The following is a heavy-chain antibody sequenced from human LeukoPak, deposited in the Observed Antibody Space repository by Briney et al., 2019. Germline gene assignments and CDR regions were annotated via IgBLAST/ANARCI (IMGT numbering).Heavy chain of an antibody. CDR2: IIPILGIA. Sequence: ASVKVSCKASGGTFSSYAISWVRQAPGQGLEWMGRIIPILGIANYAQRLQGRVTITTDESTSTAYMELSSLRSEDTAVYYCARDRDSSSWFDPWGQGTLVTVSS. CDR1: GGTFSSYA. CDR3: ARDRDSSSWFDP. D-gene: IGHD6-13*01. V-gene: IGHV1-69*04. J-gene: IGHJ5*02.